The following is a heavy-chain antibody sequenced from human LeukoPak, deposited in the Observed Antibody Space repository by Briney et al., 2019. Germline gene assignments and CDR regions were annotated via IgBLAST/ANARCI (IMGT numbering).Heavy chain of an antibody. V-gene: IGHV3-7*01. CDR1: GFTFSSYW. Sequence: GGSLRLSCAASGFTFSSYWMSWVRQAPGKGLEWVANIKQDGSEKYYVDSVKGRFTISRDNAKNSLYLQMNRLRAEDTAVYYCARDGAVSGGLTMVRGVTFDYWGQGTLVTVSS. CDR3: ARDGAVSGGLTMVRGVTFDY. D-gene: IGHD3-10*01. J-gene: IGHJ4*02. CDR2: IKQDGSEK.